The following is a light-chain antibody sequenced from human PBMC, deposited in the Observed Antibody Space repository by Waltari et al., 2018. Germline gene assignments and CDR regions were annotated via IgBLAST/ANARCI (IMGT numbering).Light chain of an antibody. V-gene: IGLV2-23*02. CDR3: CSYAGSSFVV. CDR1: SSDVGGYNY. Sequence: QSALTQPASVSGSPGQSITISCTGTSSDVGGYNYVSWYQQHPGKAPKLMIYDVSKRPAGVSNRFSGSKSGNRASLTISGLQAEDEADYYCCSYAGSSFVVFGGGTKLTVL. CDR2: DVS. J-gene: IGLJ2*01.